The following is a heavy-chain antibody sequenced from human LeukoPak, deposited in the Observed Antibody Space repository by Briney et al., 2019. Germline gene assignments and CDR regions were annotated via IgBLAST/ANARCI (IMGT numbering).Heavy chain of an antibody. CDR1: GFTFSTYS. J-gene: IGHJ4*02. Sequence: PGGSLRLSCSASGFTFSTYSMHWGRQAPGKGLEHLSAIDTNGGTTYYADSVKGRFTISRDNSRNTLFLQMSSLRAEDTAVYYCVRDTREHYYDSSFDFWGQGTLVTVSS. CDR3: VRDTREHYYDSSFDF. V-gene: IGHV3-64D*09. CDR2: IDTNGGTT. D-gene: IGHD3-22*01.